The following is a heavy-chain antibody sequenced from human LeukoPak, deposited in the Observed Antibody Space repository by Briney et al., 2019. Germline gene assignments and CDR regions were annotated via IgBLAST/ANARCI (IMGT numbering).Heavy chain of an antibody. D-gene: IGHD6-19*01. Sequence: ASQTLSLTCAVSGGSISSGGYSWSWIRQPPGKGLEWIGYIYYSGSTYYNPSLKSRVTISVDKSKNQFSLKLSSVTAADTAVYYCARAPLYSSGWYYKGGDSRWFDPWGQGTLVTVSS. V-gene: IGHV4-30-4*07. CDR3: ARAPLYSSGWYYKGGDSRWFDP. J-gene: IGHJ5*02. CDR2: IYYSGST. CDR1: GGSISSGGYS.